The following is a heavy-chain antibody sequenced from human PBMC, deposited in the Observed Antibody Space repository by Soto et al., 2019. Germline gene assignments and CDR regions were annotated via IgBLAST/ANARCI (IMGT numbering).Heavy chain of an antibody. J-gene: IGHJ5*02. CDR3: SRPYSSSRYFDP. CDR1: GFTFSKSG. D-gene: IGHD6-13*01. V-gene: IGHV3-7*01. Sequence: GGSLRLSCVASGFTFSKSGMNWVRQAPGKGLQWVATINQDGSEKSYVDSVKGRFTISRNNDRNSLFLQMDSLGVDDTAFYFCSRPYSSSRYFDPWGQGTLVTVSS. CDR2: INQDGSEK.